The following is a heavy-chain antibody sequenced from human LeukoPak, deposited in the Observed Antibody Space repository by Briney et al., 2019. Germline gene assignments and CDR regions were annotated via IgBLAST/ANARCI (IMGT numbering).Heavy chain of an antibody. CDR2: ISWNSGSI. Sequence: PGRSLRLSCAASGFTFDDYAMHWVRQAPGKGLEWVSGISWNSGSIGYADSVKGRFTISRDNAKNSLYLQMNSLRAEDTALYYCAKDAHSSGWYYFDYWGQGTLVTVSS. J-gene: IGHJ4*02. CDR3: AKDAHSSGWYYFDY. CDR1: GFTFDDYA. V-gene: IGHV3-9*01. D-gene: IGHD6-19*01.